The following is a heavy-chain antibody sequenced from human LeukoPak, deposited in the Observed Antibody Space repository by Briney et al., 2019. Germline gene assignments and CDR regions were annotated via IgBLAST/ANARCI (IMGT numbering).Heavy chain of an antibody. V-gene: IGHV4-39*01. CDR3: VRHDGRSGGTMGALDS. D-gene: IGHD4-23*01. Sequence: PSETLSLTCTVSAGSISSSSHHWGWIRQSPGKGLEWIGSIYSGRTTYYNPSLSSRVTIFVVTSKNQFSLQLNSVTAADTAAYYCVRHDGRSGGTMGALDSWGQGSLVTVSS. CDR1: AGSISSSSHH. CDR2: IYSGRTT. J-gene: IGHJ4*02.